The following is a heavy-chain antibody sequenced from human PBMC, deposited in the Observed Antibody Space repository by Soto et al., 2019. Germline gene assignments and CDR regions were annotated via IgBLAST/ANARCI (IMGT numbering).Heavy chain of an antibody. Sequence: PGGSLRLSCAVSGFTFSTCTMNWVRQAPGKGLEWVSSISPSTSHIYYADSVEGRFTISRDNAKNSLFLQMNSLRAEDKAVYYCSGCSGGACHQNYGMDVWGQGTTVTVSS. CDR3: SGCSGGACHQNYGMDV. V-gene: IGHV3-21*01. CDR2: ISPSTSHI. D-gene: IGHD2-15*01. J-gene: IGHJ6*02. CDR1: GFTFSTCT.